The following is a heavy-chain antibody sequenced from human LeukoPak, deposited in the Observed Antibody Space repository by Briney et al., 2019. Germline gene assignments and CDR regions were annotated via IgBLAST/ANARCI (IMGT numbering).Heavy chain of an antibody. Sequence: GGSLRLSCAASGFTFNNYGMHWVRQAPGKGLEWVAVISYAGNNKYYTDSVKGRFTISRDNSKNTLYLQMNSLRVEDTAVYYCAALGYSSGWYLGPNFDYWGQGTLVTVSS. CDR2: ISYAGNNK. CDR3: AALGYSSGWYLGPNFDY. D-gene: IGHD6-19*01. J-gene: IGHJ4*02. CDR1: GFTFNNYG. V-gene: IGHV3-30*03.